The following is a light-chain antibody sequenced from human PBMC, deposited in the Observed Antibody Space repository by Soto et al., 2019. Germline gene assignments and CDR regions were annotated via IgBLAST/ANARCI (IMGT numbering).Light chain of an antibody. CDR1: QSVNSN. CDR2: GAS. CDR3: QHYNNWPPWT. J-gene: IGKJ1*01. V-gene: IGKV3-15*01. Sequence: EVVMTQSPATLSVSPGERATLSCRASQSVNSNLAWYQQKPGQAPGLLIHGASTRASGVPARFSGSGSGTEFTLTISSLQSEDFAVYYCQHYNNWPPWTFGQGTKVEIK.